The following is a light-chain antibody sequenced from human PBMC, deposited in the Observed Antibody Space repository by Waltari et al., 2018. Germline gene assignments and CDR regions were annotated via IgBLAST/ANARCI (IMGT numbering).Light chain of an antibody. CDR2: WAS. CDR3: QQYQSFPWT. Sequence: DIVMTQSPDSLAVSLGERATINCKSSQSVLFTPTNKNYLAWYQQKPRQLPKLLIYWASTRESGVPDRFSGSGSGTDFTLTISSLQAEDVAVYYCQQYQSFPWTFGQGTKVEIK. V-gene: IGKV4-1*01. CDR1: QSVLFTPTNKNY. J-gene: IGKJ1*01.